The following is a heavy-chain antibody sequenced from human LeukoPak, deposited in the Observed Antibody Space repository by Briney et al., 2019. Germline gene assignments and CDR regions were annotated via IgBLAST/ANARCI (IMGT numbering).Heavy chain of an antibody. CDR1: GLSFRSFA. D-gene: IGHD3-10*01. Sequence: GGSLRLSCAAAGLSFRSFAMSWVRQAPAKGLEWVSSIKGSGESFYADSLKGGFTLSRDDSKNTVYLQVSKLRVEDTAVYYCARASWVSAADAVSWGQGTLVTVSS. CDR3: ARASWVSAADAVS. CDR2: IKGSGES. J-gene: IGHJ4*02. V-gene: IGHV3-23*01.